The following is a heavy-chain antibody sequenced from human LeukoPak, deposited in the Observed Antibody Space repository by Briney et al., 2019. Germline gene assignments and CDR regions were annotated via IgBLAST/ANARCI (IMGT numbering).Heavy chain of an antibody. J-gene: IGHJ4*02. V-gene: IGHV2-70*11. CDR3: ARMTHYYDSSGYDY. Sequence: SGPTLVKPTQTLTLTCTFSGFSLSTSGVGVGWIRQPPGKALEWLARIDWDDDKYYSTSLKTRLTISKDTSKNQVVLTMTNMDPVDTATYYCARMTHYYDSSGYDYWGQGTLVTVSS. CDR2: IDWDDDK. D-gene: IGHD3-22*01. CDR1: GFSLSTSGVG.